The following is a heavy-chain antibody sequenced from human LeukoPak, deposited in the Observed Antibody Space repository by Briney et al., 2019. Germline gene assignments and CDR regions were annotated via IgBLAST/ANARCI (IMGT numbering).Heavy chain of an antibody. Sequence: GGSLRLSCAASGFTFNIHAMHWVRQAPGKGLEYVSGLNSNGGATYYSDSVQARFVISRDNSKNTLYLQMDRLRTEDTAVYYCARSPTTGWYYFEDWGQGILVTVSS. CDR3: ARSPTTGWYYFED. D-gene: IGHD6-19*01. V-gene: IGHV3-64*02. CDR1: GFTFNIHA. CDR2: LNSNGGAT. J-gene: IGHJ4*02.